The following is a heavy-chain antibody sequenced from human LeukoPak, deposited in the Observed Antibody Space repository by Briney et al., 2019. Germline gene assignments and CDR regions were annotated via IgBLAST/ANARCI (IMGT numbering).Heavy chain of an antibody. Sequence: SETLSLTCAVYGGSFSGYYWSWVRQPPRKGLEWIGEINHSGSTNYNPSLKSRVTISVDTSKNQFSLKLSSVTAADTAVYYCARGGGRGFDYWGQGTLVTVSS. CDR2: INHSGST. CDR3: ARGGGRGFDY. V-gene: IGHV4-34*01. J-gene: IGHJ4*02. D-gene: IGHD3-16*01. CDR1: GGSFSGYY.